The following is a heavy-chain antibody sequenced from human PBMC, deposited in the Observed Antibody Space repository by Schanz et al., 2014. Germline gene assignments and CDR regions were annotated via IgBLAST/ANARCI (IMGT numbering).Heavy chain of an antibody. CDR3: AKEESPPSLVDY. J-gene: IGHJ4*02. CDR2: IWHDGRIK. Sequence: VQLVESGGGLVQPGGSLRLSCAASGFSFSSYGMHWVRQAPGKGLEWVAFIWHDGRIKYYADSVKGRFTVSRDNSKNTVYLQMNSLRAEDTAVYSCAKEESPPSLVDYWGQGTLVTVSS. CDR1: GFSFSSYG. V-gene: IGHV3-30*02.